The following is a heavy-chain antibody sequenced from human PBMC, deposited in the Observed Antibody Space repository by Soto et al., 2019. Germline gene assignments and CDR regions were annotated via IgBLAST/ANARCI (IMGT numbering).Heavy chain of an antibody. J-gene: IGHJ5*02. Sequence: SGTLSLTCAVNSASFGGYYWSWIRQPTGKGLEWIGEINHSGSTNYNPSLKSRVTLSVDTSKNQFSLKLSSVTAADTAVYYCARARRITMIVVVVTSCFDPWGQADLVT. CDR3: ARARRITMIVVVVTSCFDP. CDR1: SASFGGYY. D-gene: IGHD3-22*01. CDR2: INHSGST. V-gene: IGHV4-34*01.